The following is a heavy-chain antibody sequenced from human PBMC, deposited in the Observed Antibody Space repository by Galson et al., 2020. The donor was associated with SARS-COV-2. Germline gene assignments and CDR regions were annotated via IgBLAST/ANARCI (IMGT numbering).Heavy chain of an antibody. J-gene: IGHJ3*02. Sequence: SETLSLTCAVSGNSISSGSYSWNWIRQPPGKGLEWIGYISHSGGTYYNPSLKSRVTISGDRSKNQFSLRLSSVTAADTAVYYCARLHYGEYAPEAFDIWGPGTRVT. D-gene: IGHD4-17*01. CDR1: GNSISSGSYS. CDR3: ARLHYGEYAPEAFDI. CDR2: ISHSGGT. V-gene: IGHV4-30-2*01.